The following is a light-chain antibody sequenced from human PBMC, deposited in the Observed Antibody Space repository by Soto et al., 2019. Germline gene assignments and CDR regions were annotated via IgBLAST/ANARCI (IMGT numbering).Light chain of an antibody. CDR3: QKSYTTPWK. Sequence: DIQMTHSPSTLSGAVVYIFNITCLASQTISSWLAWYQQKPGKAPKLLIYAASTLQSGVPSRFSGSGSGTDFTLTISSLQVEDFATYYCQKSYTTPWKCGQGNKGDIK. V-gene: IGKV1-39*01. CDR2: AAS. CDR1: QTISSW. J-gene: IGKJ1*01.